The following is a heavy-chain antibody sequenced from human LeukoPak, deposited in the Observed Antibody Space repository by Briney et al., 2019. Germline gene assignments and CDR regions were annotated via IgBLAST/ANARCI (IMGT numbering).Heavy chain of an antibody. CDR1: GGSISSSSYY. J-gene: IGHJ1*01. CDR3: ARAPSRAYYYDSSGFFQH. CDR2: IYYSGST. V-gene: IGHV4-39*07. D-gene: IGHD3-22*01. Sequence: SETLSLTCTVSGGSISSSSYYWGWIRQPPGKGLEWIGSIYYSGSTYYNPSLKSRVTISVDTSKNQFSLKLSSVTAADTAVYYCARAPSRAYYYDSSGFFQHWGQGTLVTVSS.